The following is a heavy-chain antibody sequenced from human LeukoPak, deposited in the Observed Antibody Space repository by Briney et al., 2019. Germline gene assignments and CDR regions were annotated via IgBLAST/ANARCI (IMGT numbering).Heavy chain of an antibody. CDR1: GFTFSSYA. Sequence: PGGSLRLSCAASGFTFSSYAITWVRQAPGKGLEWVSTISGGGGSTYYADSVKGRFTISRDNSKNTLYLQMNSLRAEDTAVYYCAKGGITIFGVVEGGFDYWGQGTLVTVSS. CDR3: AKGGITIFGVVEGGFDY. J-gene: IGHJ4*02. V-gene: IGHV3-23*01. D-gene: IGHD3-3*01. CDR2: ISGGGGST.